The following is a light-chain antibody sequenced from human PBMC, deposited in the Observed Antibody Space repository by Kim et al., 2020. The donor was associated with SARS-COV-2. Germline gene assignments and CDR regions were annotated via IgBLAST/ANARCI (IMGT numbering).Light chain of an antibody. CDR2: AAS. V-gene: IGKV3-20*01. J-gene: IGKJ4*01. Sequence: PGKRATLSCRASQSVSSSNLAWYQQKAGQAPRLLIYAASRRATDIPDRVSGRGSGTDFTLTISRLEPESFALYYCQQYGSSPLTYGGGTTV. CDR3: QQYGSSPLT. CDR1: QSVSSSN.